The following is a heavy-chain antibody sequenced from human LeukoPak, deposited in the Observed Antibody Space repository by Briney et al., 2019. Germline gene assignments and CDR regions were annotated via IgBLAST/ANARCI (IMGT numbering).Heavy chain of an antibody. J-gene: IGHJ4*02. D-gene: IGHD4-11*01. CDR1: GFTFSSFF. Sequence: GGSLRLSCAASGFTFSSFFMTWVRQAPGKGLEWVSSITGSSGTTSYADSVKGRFTISRDDSENTLYLHMNSLRADDTAVYYCAKGKGMVHNNYSFDRWGQGSLVTVSS. CDR3: AKGKGMVHNNYSFDR. CDR2: ITGSSGTT. V-gene: IGHV3-23*01.